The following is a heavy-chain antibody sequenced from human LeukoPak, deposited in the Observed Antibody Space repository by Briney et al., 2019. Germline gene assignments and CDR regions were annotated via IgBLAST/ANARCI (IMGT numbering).Heavy chain of an antibody. V-gene: IGHV1-69*01. CDR1: GGTFSSYA. CDR2: IIPIFGTA. D-gene: IGHD2-2*01. J-gene: IGHJ4*02. CDR3: ARAGYCSSTSCYEDY. Sequence: ASVKVSCTASGGTFSSYAISWVRQAPGQGLEWVGGIIPIFGTANYAQKFQGRVTITADESTSTAYMELSSLRSEDTAVYYCARAGYCSSTSCYEDYWGQGTLVTVSS.